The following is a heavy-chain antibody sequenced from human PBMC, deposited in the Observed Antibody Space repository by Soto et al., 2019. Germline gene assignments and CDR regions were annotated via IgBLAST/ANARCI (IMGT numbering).Heavy chain of an antibody. J-gene: IGHJ4*02. CDR3: ATLGGTAMVKIDY. Sequence: QVQLVQSGAEVKKPGSSVKVSCKASGGTFSSYAISWVRQAPGQGREWMGGIIPIFGTANYAQKCQGRVTITADKSTSTAYLELSSLRSEDTAVYYCATLGGTAMVKIDYWGQGTLVTVSS. CDR2: IIPIFGTA. V-gene: IGHV1-69*06. CDR1: GGTFSSYA. D-gene: IGHD5-18*01.